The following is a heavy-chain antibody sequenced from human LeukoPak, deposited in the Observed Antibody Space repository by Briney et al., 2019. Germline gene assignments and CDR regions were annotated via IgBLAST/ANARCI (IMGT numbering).Heavy chain of an antibody. J-gene: IGHJ6*04. V-gene: IGHV4-34*01. CDR1: GGSFSGYY. Sequence: SETLSLTCAVYGGSFSGYYWSWIRQPPGKGLEWIGEIDHSGSTNYNPSLKSRVTISVDTSKNQFSLKLSSVTDADTAVYYCARVPKGYCSSTSCYNRYYYGMDVWGKGTTVTVSS. D-gene: IGHD2-2*02. CDR3: ARVPKGYCSSTSCYNRYYYGMDV. CDR2: IDHSGST.